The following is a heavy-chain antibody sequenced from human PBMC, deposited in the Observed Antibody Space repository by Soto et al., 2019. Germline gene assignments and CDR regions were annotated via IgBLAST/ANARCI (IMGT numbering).Heavy chain of an antibody. D-gene: IGHD3-22*01. CDR2: FDPEDGET. Sequence: ASVKVSCKVSGYTLTELSMHWVRQAPGKGLEWMGGFDPEDGETIYAQKFQGRVTMTEDASTDTAYMELSSLRSEDTAVYYCATGQRGPYYYDSSGYLFDYWGQGTLVTVSS. CDR3: ATGQRGPYYYDSSGYLFDY. V-gene: IGHV1-24*01. CDR1: GYTLTELS. J-gene: IGHJ4*02.